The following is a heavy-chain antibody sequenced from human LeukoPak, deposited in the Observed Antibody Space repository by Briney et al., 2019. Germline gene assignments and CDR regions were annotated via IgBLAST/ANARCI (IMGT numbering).Heavy chain of an antibody. CDR2: ISSSSSYI. CDR1: GFTFSSYS. D-gene: IGHD6-13*01. V-gene: IGHV3-21*01. Sequence: GGSLRLSCAASGFTFSSYSMNWVRQAPGKGLEWVSSISSSSSYIYYADSVKGRFTISRDNAKNSLYLQMNSLRAEDTAVYYCAAERYSSTWYFDYWGQGILVAVSS. J-gene: IGHJ4*02. CDR3: AAERYSSTWYFDY.